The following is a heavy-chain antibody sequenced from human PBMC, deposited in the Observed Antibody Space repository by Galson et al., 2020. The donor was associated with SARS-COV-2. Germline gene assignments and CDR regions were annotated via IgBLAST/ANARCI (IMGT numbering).Heavy chain of an antibody. CDR3: ANIPVPPSIVVVPAARMDV. D-gene: IGHD2-2*01. Sequence: GGSLRLSCAASGFTFSSYAMSWVRQAPGKGLEWVSAISGSGGSTYYADSVKGRFTISRDNSKNTLYLQMNSLRAEDTAVYYCANIPVPPSIVVVPAARMDVWGQGTTVTVAS. J-gene: IGHJ6*02. CDR1: GFTFSSYA. V-gene: IGHV3-23*01. CDR2: ISGSGGST.